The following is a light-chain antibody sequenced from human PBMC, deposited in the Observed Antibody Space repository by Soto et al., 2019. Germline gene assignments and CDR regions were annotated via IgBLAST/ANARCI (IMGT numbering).Light chain of an antibody. Sequence: EIVLTQSPGTLSLSPGERATLYCRASQSVGSNYLAWYQQKPGQAPRVLIYGAFSRATGIPGRFSVSGSGTGFTLTISRLEPEDFAVYDCQQYSTSPYTFGPVTKVDIK. J-gene: IGKJ3*01. CDR1: QSVGSNY. CDR2: GAF. CDR3: QQYSTSPYT. V-gene: IGKV3-20*01.